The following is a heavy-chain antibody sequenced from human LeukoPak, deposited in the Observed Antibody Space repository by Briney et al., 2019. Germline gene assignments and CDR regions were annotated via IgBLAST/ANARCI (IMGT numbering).Heavy chain of an antibody. D-gene: IGHD6-19*01. CDR3: ARHSPYSSGTDAFDI. CDR2: IYYSGST. V-gene: IGHV4-39*01. CDR1: GGSISSSSYY. Sequence: PSETLSLTCTASGGSISSSSYYWGWIRQPPGKGLEWIGSIYYSGSTYYNPSLKSRVTISVDTSKNQFSLKLSSVTAADTAVYYCARHSPYSSGTDAFDIWGQGTMVTVSS. J-gene: IGHJ3*02.